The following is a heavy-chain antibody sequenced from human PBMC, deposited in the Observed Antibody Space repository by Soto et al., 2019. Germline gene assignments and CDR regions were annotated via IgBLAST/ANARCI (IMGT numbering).Heavy chain of an antibody. J-gene: IGHJ4*02. CDR3: ARDPYSSSWYLGYYFDY. V-gene: IGHV3-30-3*01. Sequence: GGSLRLSCAASGFTFSSYAMHWVRQAPGKGLEWVAVISYDGSNKYYADSVKGRFTISRDNSKNTLYLQMNSLRAEDTAVYYCARDPYSSSWYLGYYFDYWGQGTLVTVSS. CDR1: GFTFSSYA. D-gene: IGHD6-13*01. CDR2: ISYDGSNK.